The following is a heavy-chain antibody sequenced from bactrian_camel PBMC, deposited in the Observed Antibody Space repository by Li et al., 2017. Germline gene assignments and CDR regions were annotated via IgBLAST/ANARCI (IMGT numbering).Heavy chain of an antibody. CDR3: AADRGCPSGLLVPTHYNY. V-gene: IGHV3S42*01. CDR1: GFQFGDYP. D-gene: IGHD3*01. Sequence: VQLVESGGGQVQPGGSLRLSCIASGFQFGDYPMSWVRQGPGKDLEWLAQIAYDGWVSRYNDPAKGRFTISQDAAKITLYLQMNSLRPEDTAMYFCAADRGCPSGLLVPTHYNYWGQGTQVTVS. CDR2: IAYDGWVS. J-gene: IGHJ4*01.